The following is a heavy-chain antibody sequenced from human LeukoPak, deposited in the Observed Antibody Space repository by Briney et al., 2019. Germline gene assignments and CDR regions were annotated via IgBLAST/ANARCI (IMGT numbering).Heavy chain of an antibody. J-gene: IGHJ3*02. V-gene: IGHV3-23*01. Sequence: PSETLPLTCTVSGGSISSSSYYWGWIRQPPGKGLEWVSAISGSGGSTYYADSVKGRFTISRDNSKNTLYLQMNSLRAEDTAVYYCAKDKGDSSGYSWFHSGTNAFDIWGQGTMVTVSS. CDR1: GGSISSSSYY. CDR2: ISGSGGST. CDR3: AKDKGDSSGYSWFHSGTNAFDI. D-gene: IGHD3-22*01.